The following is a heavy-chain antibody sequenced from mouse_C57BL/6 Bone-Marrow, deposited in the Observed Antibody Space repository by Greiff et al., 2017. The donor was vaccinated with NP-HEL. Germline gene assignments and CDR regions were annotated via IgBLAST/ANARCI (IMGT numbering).Heavy chain of an antibody. CDR3: ARSGTTMITTYFDY. Sequence: QVQLQQPGAELVMPGASVKLSCKASGYTFTSYWMHWVKQRLGQGLEWIGEIDPSDSYTNYNQKFKGKSTLTVDKSSSTAYMQLSSLTSEDSAVYYCARSGTTMITTYFDYWGQGTTLTVSS. CDR2: IDPSDSYT. CDR1: GYTFTSYW. V-gene: IGHV1-69*01. J-gene: IGHJ2*01. D-gene: IGHD2-4*01.